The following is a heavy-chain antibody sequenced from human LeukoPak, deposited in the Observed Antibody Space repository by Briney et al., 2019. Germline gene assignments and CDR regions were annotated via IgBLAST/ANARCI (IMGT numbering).Heavy chain of an antibody. J-gene: IGHJ5*02. CDR2: ISYEGGTQ. CDR1: GVTLSPYG. Sequence: GMSLRLSCAASGVTLSPYGMHWVRQAPGKGLEWVAVISYEGGTQHYADSVKGRFVISRDNPRNTLYLQMNILRTEDTAVYYCAKEGTPQVSTWYDLWGQGTQVIVSS. CDR3: AKEGTPQVSTWYDL. V-gene: IGHV3-30*18. D-gene: IGHD3-10*01.